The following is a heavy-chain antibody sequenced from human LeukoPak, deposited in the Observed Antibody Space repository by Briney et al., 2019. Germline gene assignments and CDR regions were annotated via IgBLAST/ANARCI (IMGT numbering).Heavy chain of an antibody. Sequence: GAPVKVSCKASGYTFTNYYIHWVRQAPGQGLEWMGIINPSGGSTSYAQKFQGRVTMTRDMSTSTVYMELSSLRSEDTAVYYCAKTTRRRGYSGYDRGDYFDYWGQGTLVTVSS. CDR2: INPSGGST. J-gene: IGHJ4*02. V-gene: IGHV1-46*01. CDR1: GYTFTNYY. D-gene: IGHD5-12*01. CDR3: AKTTRRRGYSGYDRGDYFDY.